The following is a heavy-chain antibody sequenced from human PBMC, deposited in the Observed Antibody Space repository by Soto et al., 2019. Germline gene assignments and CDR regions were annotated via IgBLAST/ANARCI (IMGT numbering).Heavy chain of an antibody. CDR1: GFTFSSYA. Sequence: GGSLRLSCAASGFTFSSYAMSWVRQAPGKGLEWVSAISGSGGSTYYADSVKGRFTISRDNSKNTLYLQMNSLRAEDTALYYCAKPDIVVVVAATFDYWGQGTLVTVSS. D-gene: IGHD2-15*01. V-gene: IGHV3-23*01. CDR2: ISGSGGST. CDR3: AKPDIVVVVAATFDY. J-gene: IGHJ4*02.